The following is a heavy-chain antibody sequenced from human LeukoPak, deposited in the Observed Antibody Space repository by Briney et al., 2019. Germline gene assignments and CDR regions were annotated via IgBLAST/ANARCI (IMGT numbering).Heavy chain of an antibody. CDR3: ASSLKNYDILTGYHPTYFDY. J-gene: IGHJ4*02. Sequence: ASVKVSCKASGGTFSSYAISWVRQAPGQGLEWMGGIIPIFGTANYAQKFQGRVTITADESTSTAYMELSSLRSEDTAVYYCASSLKNYDILTGYHPTYFDYWGQGTLVTVSS. D-gene: IGHD3-9*01. CDR2: IIPIFGTA. V-gene: IGHV1-69*13. CDR1: GGTFSSYA.